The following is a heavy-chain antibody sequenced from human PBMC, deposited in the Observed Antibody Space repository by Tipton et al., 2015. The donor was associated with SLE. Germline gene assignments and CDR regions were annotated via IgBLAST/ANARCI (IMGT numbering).Heavy chain of an antibody. Sequence: LRLSCTVSGGSISSGSYYWSWIRQPAGKGLEWIGSIYYSGSTYYNPSLKSRVTISVGTSKNQFSLKLSSVTAADTAVYYCARSHYGDAAYYWGQGTLVTVSS. J-gene: IGHJ4*02. D-gene: IGHD4-17*01. CDR1: GGSISSGSYY. V-gene: IGHV4-39*07. CDR2: IYYSGST. CDR3: ARSHYGDAAYY.